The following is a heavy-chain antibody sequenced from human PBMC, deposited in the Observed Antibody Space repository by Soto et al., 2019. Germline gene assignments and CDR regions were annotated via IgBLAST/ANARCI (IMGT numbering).Heavy chain of an antibody. CDR2: IYYSGST. CDR1: VGSISSGDYY. Sequence: QVQLQESGPGLVKPSQTLSLTCTVSVGSISSGDYYWSWIRQPPGKGLEWIGYIYYSGSTYYNPSLKSRVTISVYTSKNQFALKLSSVTAADTAVYYCARGVLEWLLYSYYFDYWGQVTLVTVSS. CDR3: ARGVLEWLLYSYYFDY. V-gene: IGHV4-30-4*01. D-gene: IGHD3-3*01. J-gene: IGHJ4*02.